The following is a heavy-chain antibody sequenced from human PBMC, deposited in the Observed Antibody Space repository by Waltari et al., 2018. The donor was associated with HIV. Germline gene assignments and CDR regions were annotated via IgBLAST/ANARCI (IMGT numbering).Heavy chain of an antibody. CDR1: GFTFSKSD. CDR2: ISGSGGST. V-gene: IGHV3-23*04. CDR3: AKDLYCSGGNCYSRVLDS. J-gene: IGHJ4*02. D-gene: IGHD2-15*01. Sequence: EVQVVESGGGLVQPGGSLRLSCAASGFTFSKSDMVWVRQAPGKGLEWVAAISGSGGSTHYADSVKGRFTISRDSSKNTLDLQMNSLRAEDTAVYFCAKDLYCSGGNCYSRVLDSWGQGTLVTVSS.